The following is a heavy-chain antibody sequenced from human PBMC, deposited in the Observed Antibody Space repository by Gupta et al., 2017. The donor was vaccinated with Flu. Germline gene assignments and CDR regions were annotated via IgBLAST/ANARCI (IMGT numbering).Heavy chain of an antibody. J-gene: IGHJ4*02. CDR1: GLTFSSYT. CDR2: ISGSGGTT. Sequence: VQILDSGGGLAQRGGSLTLSCAAFGLTFSSYTVSWVRQAPGRGLGCVSSISGSGGTTFYADSVEGRFTISRDNSKNTVYLQLDDVRVEDTAAYHCAKSGSSWYYFDHWGQGTPVAVAS. CDR3: AKSGSSWYYFDH. V-gene: IGHV3-23*01. D-gene: IGHD6-13*01.